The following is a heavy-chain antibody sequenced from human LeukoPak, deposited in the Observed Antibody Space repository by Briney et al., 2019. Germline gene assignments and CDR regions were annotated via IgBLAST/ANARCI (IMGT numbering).Heavy chain of an antibody. CDR1: GFTFSAYW. J-gene: IGHJ4*02. CDR2: VKYDGSTT. Sequence: GGSLSLVCAPSGFTFSAYWMHWVRHAPGKGRVWVSRVKYDGSTTTHADSVTGRLTISRDNAKNSLYLQITCVRIEDTGVTVCARDLDWLLVDYWGQGTLVTVSS. CDR3: ARDLDWLLVDY. V-gene: IGHV3-74*01. D-gene: IGHD3-9*01.